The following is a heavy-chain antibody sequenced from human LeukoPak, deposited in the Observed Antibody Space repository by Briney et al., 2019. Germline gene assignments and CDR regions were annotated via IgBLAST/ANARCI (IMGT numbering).Heavy chain of an antibody. J-gene: IGHJ6*04. Sequence: ASVKVSCKASGYTFTSYGISWVRQAPGQGLEWMGWISAYNGNTNYAQKLQGRVTMTTDTSTSTAYMELRSLRSDDTAVYYCARDFPIVVVSAAMRDYYGMDVWGKGTTVTVSS. D-gene: IGHD2-2*01. CDR3: ARDFPIVVVSAAMRDYYGMDV. CDR1: GYTFTSYG. CDR2: ISAYNGNT. V-gene: IGHV1-18*04.